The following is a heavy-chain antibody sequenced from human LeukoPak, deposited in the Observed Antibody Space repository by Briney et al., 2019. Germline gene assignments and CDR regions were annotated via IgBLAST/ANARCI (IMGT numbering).Heavy chain of an antibody. Sequence: GGSLRLSCAASGFTFSSFGMHWVRQAPGEGLEWVAVIWYDGSNKYYADSVKGRFTISRDNSKNTLYLQMNSLRAEDTGVYYCSRHDALPGDYWGQGTQVTVSS. V-gene: IGHV3-33*01. CDR1: GFTFSSFG. CDR3: SRHDALPGDY. J-gene: IGHJ4*02. CDR2: IWYDGSNK. D-gene: IGHD1-1*01.